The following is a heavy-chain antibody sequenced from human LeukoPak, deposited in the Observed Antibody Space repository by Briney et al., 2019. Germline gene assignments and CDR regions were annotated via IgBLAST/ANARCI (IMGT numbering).Heavy chain of an antibody. CDR2: IYHSGST. D-gene: IGHD3-3*01. CDR1: GGSISSYY. J-gene: IGHJ6*03. CDR3: ARDGDYDFWSGYYAYMDV. Sequence: PSETLSLTCTVSGGSISSYYWSWIRQPPGKGLEWIGSIYHSGSTYYNPSLKSRVTISVDTSKNQFSLKLSSVTAADTAVYYCARDGDYDFWSGYYAYMDVWGKGTTVTVSS. V-gene: IGHV4-38-2*02.